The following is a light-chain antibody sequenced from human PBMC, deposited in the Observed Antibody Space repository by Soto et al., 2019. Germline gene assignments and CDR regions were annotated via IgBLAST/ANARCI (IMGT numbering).Light chain of an antibody. CDR3: QQFGSSPWT. CDR1: QSGSSIY. Sequence: EIVLTQSPGTLSLSPGERATLSCRASQSGSSIYLAWYQQQPGQAPRLLLYAASSRSTGIPDRFSGSGSGTDFTLTISRLEPEDFAVYYCQQFGSSPWTFGQGTRVEIK. V-gene: IGKV3-20*01. J-gene: IGKJ1*01. CDR2: AAS.